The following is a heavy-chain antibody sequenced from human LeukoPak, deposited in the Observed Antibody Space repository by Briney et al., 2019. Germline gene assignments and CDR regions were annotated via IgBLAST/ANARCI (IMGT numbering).Heavy chain of an antibody. D-gene: IGHD6-19*01. CDR1: GFTFSSYA. V-gene: IGHV3-23*01. Sequence: GGSLRLSCAASGFTFSSYAMSWVRQAPGKGLEWVSAISGSGGSTYYADSVKGRFTISRDNSKNTLYLQMNILRAEDTAVYFCGAPPLPLKQWLARDDYWGQGTLVTVSS. CDR3: GAPPLPLKQWLARDDY. CDR2: ISGSGGST. J-gene: IGHJ4*02.